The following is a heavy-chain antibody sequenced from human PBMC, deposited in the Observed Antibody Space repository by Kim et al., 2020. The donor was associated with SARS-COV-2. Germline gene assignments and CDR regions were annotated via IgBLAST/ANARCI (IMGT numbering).Heavy chain of an antibody. CDR2: INTNTANP. Sequence: ASVKVSCKASGYTFTSYAMNWVRQAPGQGLEWMGWINTNTANPTYAQGFTGRFVFSLDTSVSTAYLQISSLKAEDTAVYYCASPRGVVVPAAMPASYYYYGMDVWGQGTTVTVSS. CDR1: GYTFTSYA. V-gene: IGHV7-4-1*02. J-gene: IGHJ6*02. D-gene: IGHD2-2*01. CDR3: ASPRGVVVPAAMPASYYYYGMDV.